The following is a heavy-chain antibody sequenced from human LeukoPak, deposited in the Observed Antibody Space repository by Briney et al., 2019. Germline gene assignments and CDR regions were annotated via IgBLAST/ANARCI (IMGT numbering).Heavy chain of an antibody. Sequence: SETLSLTCAVSGASINDFYWTWIRQPPGKGLEWIGYVYYGGSTNYNPSLKSRVSMSVDTSKNQFSLRLASVTAADTAVYYCARSFSYNYGLYYYYYMDVWGKGTTVTVSS. CDR1: GASINDFY. CDR3: ARSFSYNYGLYYYYYMDV. D-gene: IGHD5-18*01. V-gene: IGHV4-59*12. CDR2: VYYGGST. J-gene: IGHJ6*03.